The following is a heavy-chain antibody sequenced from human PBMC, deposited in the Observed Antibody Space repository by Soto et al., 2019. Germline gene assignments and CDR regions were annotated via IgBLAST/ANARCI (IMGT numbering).Heavy chain of an antibody. CDR3: ARGKWVSIGTKGSFDP. V-gene: IGHV4-34*01. Sequence: PSETLSLTCAVYGGSFSGYYWSWIRQPPGKGLEWIGEINHSGSTNYNPSLKSRVTISVDTSKNQFSLKLSSVTAADTAVYYCARGKWVSIGTKGSFDPWGQGTLVTVSS. J-gene: IGHJ5*02. D-gene: IGHD3-3*01. CDR2: INHSGST. CDR1: GGSFSGYY.